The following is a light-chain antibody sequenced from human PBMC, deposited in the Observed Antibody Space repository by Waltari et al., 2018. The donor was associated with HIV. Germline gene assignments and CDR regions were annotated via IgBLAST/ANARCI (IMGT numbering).Light chain of an antibody. CDR2: DDS. Sequence: SYVLTQPPSVSVAPGQTATITCGGNNIKSKNVHWYRQRPGQAPTLVVYDDSARPSGIPDRFSGAHSENTATLTISRVEAGDEADYYCQVWDSTTDEGVFGGGTKLAVL. V-gene: IGLV3-21*02. CDR3: QVWDSTTDEGV. J-gene: IGLJ2*01. CDR1: NIKSKN.